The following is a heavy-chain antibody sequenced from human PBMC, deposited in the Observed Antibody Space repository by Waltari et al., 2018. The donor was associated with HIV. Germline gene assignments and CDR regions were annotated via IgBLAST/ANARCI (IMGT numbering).Heavy chain of an antibody. CDR1: GGSFSGYY. CDR3: ARRQWLVLAFDS. Sequence: QVQLQQWGAGLLKPSETLSLTCAVYGGSFSGYYWSWIRQPPGKGLERIGEINHSGRTNYNPSLKSRVTIAVDTTKNQFSLKLSSVTAADTAVYDCARRQWLVLAFDSWGQGTMVTVSS. V-gene: IGHV4-34*01. D-gene: IGHD6-19*01. CDR2: INHSGRT. J-gene: IGHJ3*02.